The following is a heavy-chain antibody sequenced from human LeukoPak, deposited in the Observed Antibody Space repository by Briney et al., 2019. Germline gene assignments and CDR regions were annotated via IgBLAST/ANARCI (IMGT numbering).Heavy chain of an antibody. CDR2: ISSSGSTI. V-gene: IGHV3-48*03. CDR1: GFTVSSYE. D-gene: IGHD3-16*02. J-gene: IGHJ4*02. CDR3: ADQYWGSYRY. Sequence: PGGSLRLSCAASGFTVSSYEMNWVRQAPGKGLEWVSYISSSGSTIYYADSVKGRFTISRDNAKNSLYLQMNSLRAEDTAVYYCADQYWGSYRYWGQGTLVTVSS.